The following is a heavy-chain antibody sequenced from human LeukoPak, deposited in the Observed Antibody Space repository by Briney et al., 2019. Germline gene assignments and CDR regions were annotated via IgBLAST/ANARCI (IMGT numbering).Heavy chain of an antibody. CDR1: GFTFSSYA. CDR2: ISGSGGST. Sequence: HPGGSLRLSCAASGFTFSSYAMSWVRQAPGKGLEWVSAISGSGGSTYYADSVKGRFTISRDNSKNTLYLQMNSLRAEDTAVYYCAKGGGYGGYIFDYWGQGTLVTVSS. D-gene: IGHD4-17*01. V-gene: IGHV3-23*01. J-gene: IGHJ4*02. CDR3: AKGGGYGGYIFDY.